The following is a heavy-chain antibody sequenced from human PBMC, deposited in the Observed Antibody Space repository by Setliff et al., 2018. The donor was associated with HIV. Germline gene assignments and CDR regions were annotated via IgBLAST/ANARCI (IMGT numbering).Heavy chain of an antibody. CDR3: WSGYTSGR. CDR1: GFTFNNYW. J-gene: IGHJ4*02. Sequence: GGSLRLSCESSGFTFNNYWMSWVRQAPGKRPEWVANIKGDGSETYYVDSVKGRFTISRDNAKNSLYLQMDSLRVEDTSVYYCWSGYTSGRWGQGTLVTVSS. CDR2: IKGDGSET. V-gene: IGHV3-7*01. D-gene: IGHD6-19*01.